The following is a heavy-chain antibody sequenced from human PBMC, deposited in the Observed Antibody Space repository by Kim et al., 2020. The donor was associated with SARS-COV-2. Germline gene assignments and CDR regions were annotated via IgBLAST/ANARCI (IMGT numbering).Heavy chain of an antibody. D-gene: IGHD3-10*01. CDR1: GGSISSSSYY. J-gene: IGHJ6*02. CDR3: ARSGFGELLDMDV. CDR2: IYYSGST. V-gene: IGHV4-39*07. Sequence: SETLSLTCTVSGGSISSSSYYWGWIRQPPGKGLEWIGSIYYSGSTYYNPSLKSRVTISVDTSKNQFSLKLSSVTAADTAVYYCARSGFGELLDMDVWGQGTTVTVSS.